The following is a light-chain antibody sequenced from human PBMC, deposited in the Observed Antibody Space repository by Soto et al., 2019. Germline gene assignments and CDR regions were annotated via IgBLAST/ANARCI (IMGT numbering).Light chain of an antibody. CDR1: QSVSTY. CDR2: DAS. J-gene: IGKJ4*01. Sequence: EIVLTQSPATLSMSPGERATLSCSVSQSVSTYLAWYQQKPGQAPRLLIFDASNRASGIPSRFSGSGSGTNFTLTISRLEPDDFAVYFCQQRSHWPPLTFGGGTKVEIK. V-gene: IGKV3-11*01. CDR3: QQRSHWPPLT.